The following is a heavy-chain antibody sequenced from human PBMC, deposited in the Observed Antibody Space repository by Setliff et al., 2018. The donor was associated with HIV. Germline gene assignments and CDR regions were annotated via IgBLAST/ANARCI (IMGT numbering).Heavy chain of an antibody. CDR3: ARGRLLWSGSYYYYYMDV. V-gene: IGHV3-72*01. Sequence: GGSLRLSCAASGFAFTDYYMDWVRQAPGKGLEWVGRTRNKVNSYTTEYAASVKGRFTISRDDSKNSLYLQMNSLKTEDTAVYYCARGRLLWSGSYYYYYMDVWGKGTTVTVSS. J-gene: IGHJ6*03. D-gene: IGHD3-10*01. CDR2: TRNKVNSYTT. CDR1: GFAFTDYY.